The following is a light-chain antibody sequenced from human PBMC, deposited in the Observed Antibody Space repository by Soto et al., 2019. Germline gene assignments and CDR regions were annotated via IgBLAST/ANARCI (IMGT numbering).Light chain of an antibody. CDR1: SSDVGSYNL. CDR3: CSYGGRSTYV. V-gene: IGLV2-23*02. J-gene: IGLJ1*01. CDR2: EVS. Sequence: QSVLTQPASVSGSPGQSITISCTGTSSDVGSYNLVSWYQQHPGKAPKRRIYEVSKRPSGVSNRFSGSKSAHTASLTISGLQADDEADYYCCSYGGRSTYVFGTGTKVTVL.